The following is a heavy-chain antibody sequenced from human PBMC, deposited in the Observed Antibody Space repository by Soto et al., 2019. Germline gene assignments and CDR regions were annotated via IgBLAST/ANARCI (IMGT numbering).Heavy chain of an antibody. CDR3: AKGSSGSFYRDFDY. Sequence: GGSLRLSCAASGFTFRNYAMNWVRQAPGKGLEWVSAIIGSGGSTYYADSVKGRFTISRDNSKNTLYLQMNSLRAEDTAVFYCAKGSSGSFYRDFDYWGQGTLVTVSS. D-gene: IGHD3-10*01. V-gene: IGHV3-23*01. CDR2: IIGSGGST. CDR1: GFTFRNYA. J-gene: IGHJ4*02.